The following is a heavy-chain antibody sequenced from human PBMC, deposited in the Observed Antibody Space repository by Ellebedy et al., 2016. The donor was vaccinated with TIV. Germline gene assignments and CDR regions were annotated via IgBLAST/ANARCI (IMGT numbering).Heavy chain of an antibody. Sequence: GGSLRLSCAASGFTFSSYGMHWVRQAPGKGLEWVAVISYDGSNKYYADSVKGRFTISRDNSKNTLYLQMNSLRAEDTAVYYCAKENLYNWNYFVYWGQGTLVTVSS. CDR2: ISYDGSNK. CDR3: AKENLYNWNYFVY. CDR1: GFTFSSYG. D-gene: IGHD1-20*01. V-gene: IGHV3-30*18. J-gene: IGHJ4*02.